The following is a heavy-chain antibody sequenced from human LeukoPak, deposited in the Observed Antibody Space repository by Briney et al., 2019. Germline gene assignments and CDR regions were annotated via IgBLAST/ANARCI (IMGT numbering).Heavy chain of an antibody. Sequence: SETLSLTCTVSNGSISSGGYYWSWIRQPPGKXXXXXXXXXYSGSSYCNPSLKSRLTISVDTSKNQFSLNLSSVTAADTAVYYCARGKVWGIVLTGYSLFDYWGQGTLVTVSS. J-gene: IGHJ4*02. D-gene: IGHD3-9*01. V-gene: IGHV4-30-4*01. CDR3: ARGKVWGIVLTGYSLFDY. CDR1: NGSISSGGYY. CDR2: XXYSGSS.